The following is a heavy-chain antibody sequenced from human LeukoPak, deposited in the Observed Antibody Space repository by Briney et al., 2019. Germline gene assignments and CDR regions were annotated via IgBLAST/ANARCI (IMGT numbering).Heavy chain of an antibody. V-gene: IGHV1-18*01. Sequence: GASVNVSCKASGYTFTSYGISWVRQAPGQGLEWMGWISAYNGNTNYAQKLQGRVTMTTDTSTSTAYMELRSLRSDDTAVYYCARVFRGEGWNDVVGAFDIWGQGTMVTVSS. D-gene: IGHD1-1*01. CDR2: ISAYNGNT. J-gene: IGHJ3*02. CDR3: ARVFRGEGWNDVVGAFDI. CDR1: GYTFTSYG.